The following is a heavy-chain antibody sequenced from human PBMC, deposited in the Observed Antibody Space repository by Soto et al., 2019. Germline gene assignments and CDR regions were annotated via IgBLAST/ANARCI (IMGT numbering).Heavy chain of an antibody. V-gene: IGHV4-61*01. Sequence: SETLSLTCTVSGGSVSSGSYYWSWIRQPPGKGLEWIGYIYYSGSTNYNPSLKSRVTISVDTSKNQLSLKLSSLTAAAPAVYYFSRRYSAGYYDAFDIWGQGTMVPVSS. CDR2: IYYSGST. J-gene: IGHJ3*02. D-gene: IGHD1-26*01. CDR3: SRRYSAGYYDAFDI. CDR1: GGSVSSGSYY.